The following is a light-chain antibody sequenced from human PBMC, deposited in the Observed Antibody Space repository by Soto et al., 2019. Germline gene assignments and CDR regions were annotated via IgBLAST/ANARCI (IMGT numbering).Light chain of an antibody. CDR1: QSISSR. CDR3: QQYDSYPIT. Sequence: DIQMTQSPSTLSASVGDRVTITCRASQSISSRLAWYQQKPEKAPKSLIYGTSNLESGVPSRFSGSGSGTDYTLTISSLQPEDFATYYCQQYDSYPITFGQETRLEIK. J-gene: IGKJ5*01. CDR2: GTS. V-gene: IGKV1-5*01.